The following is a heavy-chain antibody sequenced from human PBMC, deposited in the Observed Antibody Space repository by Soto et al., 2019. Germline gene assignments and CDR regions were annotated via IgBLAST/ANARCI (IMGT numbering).Heavy chain of an antibody. CDR3: AKEYYDFWSGYYDSGLVVGYYGMDV. D-gene: IGHD3-3*01. J-gene: IGHJ6*02. Sequence: GSLRLSCAASGFTFSSYAMSWVRQAPGKGLEWVSAISGSGGSTYYADSVKGRFTISRDNSKNTLYLQMNSLRAEDTAVYYCAKEYYDFWSGYYDSGLVVGYYGMDVWGQGTTVTVSS. V-gene: IGHV3-23*01. CDR1: GFTFSSYA. CDR2: ISGSGGST.